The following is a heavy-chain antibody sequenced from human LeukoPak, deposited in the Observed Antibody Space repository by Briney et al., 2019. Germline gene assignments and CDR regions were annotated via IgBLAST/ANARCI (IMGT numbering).Heavy chain of an antibody. Sequence: SETLSLTCSVSSYSITSGYYWGWIRQPPGKGLEWIGNIYHSGSTYYNPSLKSRVTISVDTSKNQFSLRLNSVTAADTAVYYCAREWAYWGQGTLVTVSS. V-gene: IGHV4-38-2*02. CDR3: AREWAY. J-gene: IGHJ4*02. CDR1: SYSITSGYY. CDR2: IYHSGST.